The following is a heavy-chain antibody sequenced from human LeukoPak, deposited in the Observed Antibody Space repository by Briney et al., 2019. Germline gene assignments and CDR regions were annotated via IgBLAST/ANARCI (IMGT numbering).Heavy chain of an antibody. CDR2: INHSGRT. J-gene: IGHJ4*02. Sequence: PSETLSLTCGVSGGSFSDYYLSWVRQPPGKGLEWIGEINHSGRTTYNPSLKSRVTLSVDTSQIQFSLKLTSVTAADTAVYYCTSSYATPGYSSGSFDDWGQGALVIVSS. CDR1: GGSFSDYY. D-gene: IGHD3-22*01. V-gene: IGHV4-34*01. CDR3: TSSYATPGYSSGSFDD.